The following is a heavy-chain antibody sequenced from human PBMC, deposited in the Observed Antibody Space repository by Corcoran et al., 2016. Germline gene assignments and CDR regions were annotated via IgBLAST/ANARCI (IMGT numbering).Heavy chain of an antibody. J-gene: IGHJ3*01. D-gene: IGHD2-2*01. CDR3: AKVGVCSTSTCYASFDF. CDR2: IHPADSDT. Sequence: EVQLVQSGAEVKKPGESLKISCKGSGYSFTNYWIGWVRQMPGKGLEWMGIIHPADSDTRYSPSFQGQVTISADKSISTAYVQWSSLKASDTAMYYCAKVGVCSTSTCYASFDFWGQGTMVTVSS. CDR1: GYSFTNYW. V-gene: IGHV5-51*01.